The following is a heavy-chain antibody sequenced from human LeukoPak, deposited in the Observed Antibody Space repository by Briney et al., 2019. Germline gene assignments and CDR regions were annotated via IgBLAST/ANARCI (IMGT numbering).Heavy chain of an antibody. V-gene: IGHV1-2*02. CDR2: INPNSGGT. D-gene: IGHD4-17*01. J-gene: IGHJ4*02. Sequence: GASVKVSCKASGYTFTSYDINWVRQATGQGLEWMGWINPNSGGTNYAQKFQGRVTMTRDTSISTAYMELSRLRSDDTAVYYCARDSYGDYRTAYFDYWGQGTLVTVSS. CDR1: GYTFTSYD. CDR3: ARDSYGDYRTAYFDY.